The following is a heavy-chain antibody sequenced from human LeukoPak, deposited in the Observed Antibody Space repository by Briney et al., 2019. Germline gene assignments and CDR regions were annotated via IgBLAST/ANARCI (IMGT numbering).Heavy chain of an antibody. D-gene: IGHD3-16*01. Sequence: SETLSLTCTVSGGSISSGTHYYNWIRQHPGKGLEWIGYIYYTGITSYNPSLRGRVSMSVDTSMNQVSLKVTSLTAADTAVYYCAKVRMMEGFDPWGQGTLVTVSS. CDR2: IYYTGIT. CDR1: GGSISSGTHY. CDR3: AKVRMMEGFDP. V-gene: IGHV4-31*03. J-gene: IGHJ5*02.